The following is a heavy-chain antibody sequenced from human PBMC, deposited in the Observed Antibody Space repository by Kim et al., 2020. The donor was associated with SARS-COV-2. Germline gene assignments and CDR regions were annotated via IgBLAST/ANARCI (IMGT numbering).Heavy chain of an antibody. J-gene: IGHJ6*02. CDR3: ARVVVEYSYYYGMDV. CDR2: ISYDGSNK. D-gene: IGHD2-15*01. CDR1: GFTFSSYA. Sequence: GGSLRLSCAASGFTFSSYAMHWVRQAPGKGLEWVAVISYDGSNKYYADSVKGRFTISRDNSKNTLYLQMNSLRAEDTAVYYCARVVVEYSYYYGMDVWG. V-gene: IGHV3-30-3*01.